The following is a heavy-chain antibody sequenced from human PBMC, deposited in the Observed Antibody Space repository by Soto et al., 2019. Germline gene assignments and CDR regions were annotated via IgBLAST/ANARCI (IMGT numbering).Heavy chain of an antibody. Sequence: GGSLRLSCAASGFTFSSYGMHWVRQAPGKGLEWVAVIWYDGSNKYYADSVKGRFTISRDNSKNTLYLQMNSLRAEDTAVYYCARGISGYERYYYYYMDVWGKGTTVTVSS. CDR3: ARGISGYERYYYYYMDV. CDR2: IWYDGSNK. CDR1: GFTFSSYG. J-gene: IGHJ6*03. V-gene: IGHV3-33*01. D-gene: IGHD5-12*01.